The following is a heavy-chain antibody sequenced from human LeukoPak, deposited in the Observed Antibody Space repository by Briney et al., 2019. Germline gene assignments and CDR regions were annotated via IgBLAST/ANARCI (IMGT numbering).Heavy chain of an antibody. Sequence: SVKVSCKXSGYTFTSYAISWVRQAPGQGLEWMGMIIPIFGTANYAQKFQGRVTITTDESTSTAYMELSSLRSEDTAVYYCARDRLTIFGVVIGLDYWGQGTLVTVSS. CDR2: IIPIFGTA. V-gene: IGHV1-69*05. D-gene: IGHD3-3*01. J-gene: IGHJ4*02. CDR1: GYTFTSYA. CDR3: ARDRLTIFGVVIGLDY.